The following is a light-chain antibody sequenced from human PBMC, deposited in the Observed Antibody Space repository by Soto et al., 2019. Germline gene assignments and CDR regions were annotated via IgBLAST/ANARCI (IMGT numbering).Light chain of an antibody. CDR1: SGDIGSYNR. V-gene: IGLV2-14*01. CDR2: EVT. CDR3: SSYTNSNTRACV. J-gene: IGLJ1*01. Sequence: QSALTQPACVSGSPGQSITISCTGTSGDIGSYNRVSWYQQHPGKAPKLIIYEVTDRPSGVSNRFSGSKSGNTASLTISGLQAEYEAEYYCSSYTNSNTRACVFGTGTKVTGL.